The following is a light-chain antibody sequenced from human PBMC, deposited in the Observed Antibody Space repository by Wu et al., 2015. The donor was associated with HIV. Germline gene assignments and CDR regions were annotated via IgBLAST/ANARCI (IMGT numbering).Light chain of an antibody. CDR2: GTS. CDR1: QNVDGDS. V-gene: IGKV3-20*01. CDR3: QQYETTPCT. Sequence: IVLTQSPGTLSFFPGQTVTLSCRASQNVDGDSLAWYQHKPGQAPRLLIYGTSRRSTGVPDRFSGSGSRTEFTLTITRLAPEDLVVYYCQQYETTPCTFGGGT. J-gene: IGKJ4*01.